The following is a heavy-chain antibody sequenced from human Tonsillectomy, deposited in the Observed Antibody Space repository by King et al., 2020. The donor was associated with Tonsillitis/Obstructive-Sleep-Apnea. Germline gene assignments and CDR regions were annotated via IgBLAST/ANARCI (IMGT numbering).Heavy chain of an antibody. Sequence: QLVQSGGGLVQPGGSLRLSCAASGITFSSYAMSWVRQAPGKGLEWVSTISGGGGSTYYADSVKGRFTISRDNSSNTLYLQMNSLRAEDTAVYYCAKAMVQGIIITIFDYWGQGTLVTVSS. CDR3: AKAMVQGIIITIFDY. J-gene: IGHJ4*02. CDR1: GITFSSYA. CDR2: ISGGGGST. V-gene: IGHV3-23*04. D-gene: IGHD3-10*01.